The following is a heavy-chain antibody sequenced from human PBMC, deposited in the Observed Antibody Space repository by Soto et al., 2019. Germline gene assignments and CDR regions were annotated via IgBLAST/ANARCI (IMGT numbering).Heavy chain of an antibody. Sequence: ASVKVSCKASGYTFTSYAMHWVRQAPGQRLEWMGWINAGNGNTKYSQKFQGRVTITRDTSASTAYMELSSLRSEDTAVYYCARAYDYIWGSYRPFYYWGQGTLVTVSS. CDR3: ARAYDYIWGSYRPFYY. CDR1: GYTFTSYA. D-gene: IGHD3-16*02. J-gene: IGHJ4*02. V-gene: IGHV1-3*01. CDR2: INAGNGNT.